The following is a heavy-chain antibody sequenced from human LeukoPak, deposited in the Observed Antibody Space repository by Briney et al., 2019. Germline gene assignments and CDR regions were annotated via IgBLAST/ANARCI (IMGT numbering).Heavy chain of an antibody. CDR2: ISGSGSPT. CDR3: AKENGDLYEYCGFTSCPDNWFDP. V-gene: IGHV3-23*01. D-gene: IGHD2-2*01. J-gene: IGHJ5*02. Sequence: GGSLRLSCAASGFTFSSYAVSWVRQAPGKGLEWVSGISGSGSPTHYADSVKGRFAISRDNSKNTVYLQMNSLRAEDTAVYYCAKENGDLYEYCGFTSCPDNWFDPWGQGTLVTVSS. CDR1: GFTFSSYA.